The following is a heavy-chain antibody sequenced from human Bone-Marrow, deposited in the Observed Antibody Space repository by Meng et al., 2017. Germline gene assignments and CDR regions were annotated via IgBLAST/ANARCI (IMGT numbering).Heavy chain of an antibody. CDR3: ARDGGLLWFGEHDYFDY. CDR2: ISAYNGNT. D-gene: IGHD3-10*01. V-gene: IGHV1-18*01. J-gene: IGHJ4*02. Sequence: ASVKVSCKASGYTFTSYGISWVRQAPGQGLEWMGWISAYNGNTNYAQKLQGRVTMTTDTSTSTAYMELSGLRSDDTAMYYCARDGGLLWFGEHDYFDYWGQGTQVTVSS. CDR1: GYTFTSYG.